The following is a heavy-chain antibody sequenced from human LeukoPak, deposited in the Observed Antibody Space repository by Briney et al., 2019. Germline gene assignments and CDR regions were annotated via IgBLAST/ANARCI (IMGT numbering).Heavy chain of an antibody. D-gene: IGHD5-18*01. CDR3: ARDVDTAMASFDY. CDR2: IIPIFGTA. Sequence: GSSVKVSCKAFGGTFSSYAISWVRQAPGQGLEWMGGIIPIFGTANYAQKFQGRVTITADESTSTAYMELSSLRSEDTAVYYCARDVDTAMASFDYWGQGTLVTVSS. CDR1: GGTFSSYA. J-gene: IGHJ4*02. V-gene: IGHV1-69*01.